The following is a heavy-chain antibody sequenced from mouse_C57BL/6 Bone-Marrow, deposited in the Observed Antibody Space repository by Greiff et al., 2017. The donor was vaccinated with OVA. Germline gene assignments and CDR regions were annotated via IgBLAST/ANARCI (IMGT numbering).Heavy chain of an antibody. CDR3: AREGGIRFAY. CDR1: GYAFTNYL. CDR2: INPGSGGT. J-gene: IGHJ3*01. Sequence: VQLQQSGAELVRPGTSVKVSCKASGYAFTNYLIEWVKQRPGQGLEWIGVINPGSGGTNYNEKFKGKATLTADKSSSTAYMQLSSLTSEDSAVYFCAREGGIRFAYWGQGTLVTVSA. V-gene: IGHV1-54*01.